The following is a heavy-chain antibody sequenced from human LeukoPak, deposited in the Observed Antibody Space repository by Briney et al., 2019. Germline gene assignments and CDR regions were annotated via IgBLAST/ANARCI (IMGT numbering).Heavy chain of an antibody. J-gene: IGHJ6*02. CDR2: ISSSSSYI. Sequence: GGSLRLSCAASGFTFSSYSMNWVRQAPGKGLEWVSSISSSSSYIYYADSVKGRFTISRDNAKNSLYLQMNSLRAEDTAVYYCAREMEGYYYGSGSSYYYGMDVWGQGTTVTVSS. D-gene: IGHD3-10*01. CDR1: GFTFSSYS. V-gene: IGHV3-21*01. CDR3: AREMEGYYYGSGSSYYYGMDV.